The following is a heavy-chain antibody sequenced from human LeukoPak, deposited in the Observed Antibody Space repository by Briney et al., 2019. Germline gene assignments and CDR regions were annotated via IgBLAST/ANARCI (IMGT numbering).Heavy chain of an antibody. V-gene: IGHV3-11*04. J-gene: IGHJ3*02. CDR1: GFTFSDYY. CDR3: ARRAVAGPHVAFDI. Sequence: PGGSLRLSCAASGFTFSDYYMSWIRQAPGKGLEWVSYISSSGSTIYYADSVKGRFTISRDNAKNSLYLQMNSLRAEDTAVYYCARRAVAGPHVAFDIWGQGTMVTVSS. CDR2: ISSSGSTI. D-gene: IGHD6-19*01.